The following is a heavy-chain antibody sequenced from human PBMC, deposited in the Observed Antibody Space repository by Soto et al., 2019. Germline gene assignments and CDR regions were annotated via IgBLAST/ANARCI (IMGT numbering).Heavy chain of an antibody. V-gene: IGHV3-11*06. D-gene: IGHD3-22*01. Sequence: QVQLVESGGGLVKPGGSLRLSCAASGFTFSDYYMTWVRQAPGKGLEWVSYIRSSSSNTNYADSVKGRFTISRDNAKNSLYLQMNRLRAEDTAVYYCARVSDYHDSSGFGPFGPWGQGTQVTVSS. J-gene: IGHJ5*02. CDR2: IRSSSSNT. CDR1: GFTFSDYY. CDR3: ARVSDYHDSSGFGPFGP.